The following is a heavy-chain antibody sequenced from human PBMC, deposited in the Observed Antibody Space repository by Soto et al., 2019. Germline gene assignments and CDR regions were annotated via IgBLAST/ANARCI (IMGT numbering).Heavy chain of an antibody. CDR2: IFDGGSA. CDR1: CGTITDHY. V-gene: IGHV4-59*11. D-gene: IGHD4-17*01. CDR3: VSVEGTPTVTGDYYYYAADA. Sequence: PSELMSLTCTVACGTITDHYGSWIRQAPGKGLEWLGYIFDGGSANYNPSLKSRVSFSLDKSQNQLSLKPTSVTGADTAIYYCVSVEGTPTVTGDYYYYAADAWGQGTAVTGSS. J-gene: IGHJ6*02.